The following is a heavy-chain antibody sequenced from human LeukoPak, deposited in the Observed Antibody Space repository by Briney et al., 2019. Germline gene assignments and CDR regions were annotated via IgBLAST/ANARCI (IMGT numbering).Heavy chain of an antibody. Sequence: SETLSLTCTVSGGSISTSDYSWAWIRQPPGRGLEWIASISYTGNTFYNASFRSRATISRDTSKNQFSLKLTSLTAADTAVHYCARARTGSQSDSWGQGTLVIVSS. D-gene: IGHD3-10*01. CDR3: ARARTGSQSDS. CDR2: ISYTGNT. CDR1: GGSISTSDYS. V-gene: IGHV4-39*07. J-gene: IGHJ5*01.